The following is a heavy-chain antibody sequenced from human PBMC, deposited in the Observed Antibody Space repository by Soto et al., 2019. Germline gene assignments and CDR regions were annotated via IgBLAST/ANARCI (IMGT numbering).Heavy chain of an antibody. CDR3: TRTGYDFWSGYYLHYFDY. Sequence: SQTLSLTCAISGDSVSSNSAAWNWIRQSPSRGLEWLGRTYYRSKWYNDYAVSVKSRITINPDTSKNQFSLQLNSVTPEDTAVYYCTRTGYDFWSGYYLHYFDYWGQGTLVTVSS. D-gene: IGHD3-3*01. V-gene: IGHV6-1*01. CDR1: GDSVSSNSAA. CDR2: TYYRSKWYN. J-gene: IGHJ4*02.